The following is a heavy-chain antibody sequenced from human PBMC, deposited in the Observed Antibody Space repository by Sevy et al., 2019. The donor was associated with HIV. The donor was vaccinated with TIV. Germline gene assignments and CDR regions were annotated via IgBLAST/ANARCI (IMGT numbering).Heavy chain of an antibody. Sequence: GGSLRLSCAASGFTFSHHGMHWVRQAPGKGLEWVAVIWYDGSNEEYADSVKGLLTISRDNSKNTLYLQMNSLRAEETAMYYCTRAGTGSYDYVLGNPFDPWGQGTLVTVSS. V-gene: IGHV3-33*01. CDR2: IWYDGSNE. CDR1: GFTFSHHG. CDR3: TRAGTGSYDYVLGNPFDP. J-gene: IGHJ5*02. D-gene: IGHD3-16*01.